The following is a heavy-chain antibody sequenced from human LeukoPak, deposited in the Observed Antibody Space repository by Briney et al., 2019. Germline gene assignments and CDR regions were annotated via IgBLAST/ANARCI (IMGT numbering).Heavy chain of an antibody. D-gene: IGHD3-3*01. CDR3: AKRSGSSGGYFGY. CDR1: GFTFSTYA. CDR2: IISGGGT. Sequence: GGSLRLSCAASGFTFSTYAMSWVRQAPGKGLEWVSTIISGGGTSYADSVKGRFTISRDNSKNTVYMQMNSLRAEDTAVYYCAKRSGSSGGYFGYGGQGTVVTVSS. V-gene: IGHV3-23*01. J-gene: IGHJ4*02.